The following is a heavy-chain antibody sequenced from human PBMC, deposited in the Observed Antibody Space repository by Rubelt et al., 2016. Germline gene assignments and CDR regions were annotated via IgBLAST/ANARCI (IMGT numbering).Heavy chain of an antibody. J-gene: IGHJ4*02. CDR2: IYYRGST. V-gene: IGHV4-59*01. CDR1: GGSFSGYY. CDR3: ARGSMVRGVDYYFDY. Sequence: QLQLQESGAGLLKPSETLSLTCAVYGGSFSGYYWSWIRQPPGKGLEWIGYIYYRGSTNYNPSLKSRVTVSGGTSKNQFSLKRSSVTAADTAVYYCARGSMVRGVDYYFDYWGQGTLVTVSS. D-gene: IGHD3-10*01.